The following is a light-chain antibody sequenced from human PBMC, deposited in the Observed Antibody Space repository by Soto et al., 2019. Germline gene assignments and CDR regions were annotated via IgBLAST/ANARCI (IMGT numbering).Light chain of an antibody. CDR1: QSINSN. Sequence: EIVMTQSPSTLSASPGERATVSCRASQSINSNLAWYQQKPGQAPSLLIYAPSSRATGIPARFSGSRSGTEFTLTISSLQSEDFANYYCQQYNNWPYTFGQGTKLEMK. V-gene: IGKV3-15*01. J-gene: IGKJ2*01. CDR3: QQYNNWPYT. CDR2: APS.